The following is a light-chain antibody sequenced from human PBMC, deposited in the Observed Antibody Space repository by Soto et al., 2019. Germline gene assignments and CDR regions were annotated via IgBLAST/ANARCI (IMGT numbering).Light chain of an antibody. CDR2: DAS. V-gene: IGKV1-33*01. J-gene: IGKJ5*01. CDR3: QHYNSLPIT. Sequence: DIQMTQSPSSLSASVGDRVTITCQASQDISNYLNWYQQKPGKAPKLLIYDASQLETGVPSKFSGSGSGTDFTFTINNLQAEDIGTYYCQHYNSLPITFGQGTRLEIK. CDR1: QDISNY.